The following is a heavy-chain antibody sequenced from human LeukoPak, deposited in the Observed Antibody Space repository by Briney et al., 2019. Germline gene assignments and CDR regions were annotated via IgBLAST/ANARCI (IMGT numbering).Heavy chain of an antibody. D-gene: IGHD1-1*01. CDR3: AKVKALDAVASYFDY. CDR1: GFVFSTYA. Sequence: GGSLRLSCAAAGFVFSTYAMGWVRQAPGKGLEWVSAISSSGDNTYYADSVKGQFTISRDNSKNTLDLQMNSLRAEDTAMYHCAKVKALDAVASYFDYWGQGTLVTVSS. J-gene: IGHJ4*02. V-gene: IGHV3-23*01. CDR2: ISSSGDNT.